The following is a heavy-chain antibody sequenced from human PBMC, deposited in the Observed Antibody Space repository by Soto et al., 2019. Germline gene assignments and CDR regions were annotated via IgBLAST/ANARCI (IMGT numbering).Heavy chain of an antibody. V-gene: IGHV1-2*04. CDR1: GYTFTGYY. J-gene: IGHJ4*02. D-gene: IGHD6-13*01. CDR3: ARSPSSSWYPIDY. Sequence: ASVKVSCKASGYTFTGYYMHWVRQAPGQGLEWMGWINPNSGGTNYAQKFQGWVTMTRDTSISTAYMELSRLRSDDTAVYYCARSPSSSWYPIDYWGQGTLVTVS. CDR2: INPNSGGT.